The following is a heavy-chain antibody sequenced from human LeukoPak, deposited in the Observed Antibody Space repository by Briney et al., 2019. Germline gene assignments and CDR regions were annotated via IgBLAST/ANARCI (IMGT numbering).Heavy chain of an antibody. V-gene: IGHV3-33*01. CDR3: ARAVFTFGNYGPLIY. Sequence: PGGSLRLSCPASRFIFNNYGMHWVRQAPGKGLEWVAVIWFDGSNKYYADSVKGRFTISRDNSKNTLYLQMNSLRAEDTAVYYCARAVFTFGNYGPLIYWGQGTLVTVSS. D-gene: IGHD3-16*01. CDR2: IWFDGSNK. CDR1: RFIFNNYG. J-gene: IGHJ4*02.